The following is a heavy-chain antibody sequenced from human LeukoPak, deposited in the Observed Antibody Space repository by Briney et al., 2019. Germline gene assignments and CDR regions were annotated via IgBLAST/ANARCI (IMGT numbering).Heavy chain of an antibody. J-gene: IGHJ6*02. D-gene: IGHD3-16*01. CDR2: VNAGNGNT. CDR1: GDTFTSYA. Sequence: GASVKVSCKASGDTFTSYAMHWVRQAPGQRLEWMGWVNAGNGNTKYSQKFQGRVTITRDTSASTAYMELSSLRSEDTAVYYCARVVPGGYGMDVWGQGTTVTVSS. CDR3: ARVVPGGYGMDV. V-gene: IGHV1-3*01.